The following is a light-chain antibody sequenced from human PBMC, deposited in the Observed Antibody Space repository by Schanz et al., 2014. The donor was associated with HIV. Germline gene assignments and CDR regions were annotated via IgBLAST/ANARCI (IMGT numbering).Light chain of an antibody. CDR3: QSSDRYNGKV. J-gene: IGLJ3*02. CDR2: EGD. CDR1: SGTIDSNY. Sequence: FMLTQPHSVSESPGKTVTISCTRSSGTIDSNYVQWYHQRPGSAPTTVIYEGDHRPSGVPGRFSASIDSASNSASLTISGLQTEDEADYYCQSSDRYNGKVFGGGTKLTVL. V-gene: IGLV6-57*04.